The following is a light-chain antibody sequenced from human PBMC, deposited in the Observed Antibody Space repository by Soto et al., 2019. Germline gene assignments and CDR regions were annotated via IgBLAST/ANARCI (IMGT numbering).Light chain of an antibody. J-gene: IGKJ1*01. V-gene: IGKV3-20*01. CDR3: QQYGSSPRT. Sequence: EIVLTQSPGTLSLSPGEEATLSCTPSQTVTTRYLAWYQQKPGQAPRLLIYGASSRATGIPDRFSGSGSGTDFSLTISRLEPEDFAVYCCQQYGSSPRTFGQGTKVDI. CDR2: GAS. CDR1: QTVTTRY.